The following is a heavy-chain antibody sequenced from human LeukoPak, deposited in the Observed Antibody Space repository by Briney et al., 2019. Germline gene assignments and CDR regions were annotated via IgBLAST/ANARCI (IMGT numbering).Heavy chain of an antibody. Sequence: PGGSLTLSRAPSGFTFSDYFMHWVRQPPGEGLLWSSHITGDESRTGYADSVKGRFTISRDNAKNSLYLQMNSLRAEDTALYYCAREGVGYYCSSGPGDAFDIWGQGTMVTVSS. CDR1: GFTFSDYF. V-gene: IGHV3-74*01. D-gene: IGHD3-22*01. CDR3: AREGVGYYCSSGPGDAFDI. J-gene: IGHJ3*02. CDR2: ITGDESRT.